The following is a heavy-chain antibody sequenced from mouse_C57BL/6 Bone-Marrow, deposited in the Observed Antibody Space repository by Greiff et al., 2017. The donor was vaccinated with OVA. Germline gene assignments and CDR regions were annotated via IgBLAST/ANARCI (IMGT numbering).Heavy chain of an antibody. CDR2: INPNNGGT. J-gene: IGHJ2*01. CDR1: GYTFTDYN. CDR3: ARGYDYDAGYYLDY. D-gene: IGHD2-4*01. Sequence: EVQLQQSGPELVKPGASVKMSCKASGYTFTDYNMHWVKQSHGKSLEWIGYINPNNGGTSSNQKFKGKATLTVNKSSSTAYMELRILTSEDSAVYYCARGYDYDAGYYLDYWGQGTTLTVSS. V-gene: IGHV1-22*01.